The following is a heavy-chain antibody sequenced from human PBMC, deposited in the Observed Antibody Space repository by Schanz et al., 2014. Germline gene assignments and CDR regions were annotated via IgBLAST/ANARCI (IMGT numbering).Heavy chain of an antibody. D-gene: IGHD4-17*01. J-gene: IGHJ4*02. V-gene: IGHV4-59*08. CDR2: IYDRGST. CDR1: SDSISHYY. Sequence: QVQLQESGPGLVKPSETLSLTCTVPSDSISHYYLSWIRQPPGKELEWVAFIYDRGSTSYNPSLNSRVTISLDAAKNQFPLKLSSGTAADTAVYYCARHRVYGAFDLWGQGTLVTVSS. CDR3: ARHRVYGAFDL.